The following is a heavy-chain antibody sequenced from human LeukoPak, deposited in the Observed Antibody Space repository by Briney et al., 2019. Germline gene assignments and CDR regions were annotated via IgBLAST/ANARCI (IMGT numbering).Heavy chain of an antibody. Sequence: GESLRLSCSASGFHFSSYAMQWGRQAPDKGVGWVAFLQNHGGDIHYAESVEGRFTIASDNSNNPLYLQMNSLRPDDTAVYYCANRWRTQVLGNNIDIWGQGTLVTVSS. D-gene: IGHD2-8*02. J-gene: IGHJ3*02. CDR2: LQNHGGDI. CDR3: ANRWRTQVLGNNIDI. V-gene: IGHV3-30*04. CDR1: GFHFSSYA.